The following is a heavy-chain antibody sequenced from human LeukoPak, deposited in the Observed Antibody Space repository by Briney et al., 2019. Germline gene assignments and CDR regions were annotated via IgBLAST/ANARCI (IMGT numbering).Heavy chain of an antibody. V-gene: IGHV4-30-4*01. CDR2: IYYSGCT. D-gene: IGHD3-3*01. Sequence: SETLSLTCTVSGGSISSGDYYWSWIRQPPGKGLEWIGYIYYSGCTYYNPSLKSRVTISVDTSKNQFSLKLSSVTAADTAVYYCARAELRYDFWSGYYNNWFDPWGQGTLVTVSS. CDR1: GGSISSGDYY. J-gene: IGHJ5*02. CDR3: ARAELRYDFWSGYYNNWFDP.